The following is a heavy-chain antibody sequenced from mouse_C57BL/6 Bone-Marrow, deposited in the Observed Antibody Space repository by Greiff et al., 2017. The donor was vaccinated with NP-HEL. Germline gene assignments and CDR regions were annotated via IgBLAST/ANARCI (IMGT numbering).Heavy chain of an antibody. Sequence: QVQLQQPGAELVKPGASVKLSCKASGYTFTSYWMQWVKQRPGQGLEWFGEIDPSDSYTNYNQKFKGKATLTVDTSSSTAYMQLSSLTSEDSAVYYCARKRDSAYWGQGTLVTVSA. V-gene: IGHV1-50*01. D-gene: IGHD3-3*01. J-gene: IGHJ3*01. CDR1: GYTFTSYW. CDR2: IDPSDSYT. CDR3: ARKRDSAY.